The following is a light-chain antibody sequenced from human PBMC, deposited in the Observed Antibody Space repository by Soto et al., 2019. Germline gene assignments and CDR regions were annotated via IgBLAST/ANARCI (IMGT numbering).Light chain of an antibody. CDR3: QQYGSSPWT. CDR1: QSVSSNY. Sequence: EIVLTQSPGTLSLSPGERATLSCRASQSVSSNYLAWYQQKPGQAPRLLIYTASGRATGIPDMFSGSGSGKYFTLTISRVEPEDFAVYYCQQYGSSPWTFGQGTKVEIK. CDR2: TAS. V-gene: IGKV3-20*01. J-gene: IGKJ1*01.